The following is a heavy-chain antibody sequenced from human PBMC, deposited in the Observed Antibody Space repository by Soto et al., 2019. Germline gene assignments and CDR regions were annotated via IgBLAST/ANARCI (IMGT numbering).Heavy chain of an antibody. D-gene: IGHD2-8*02. CDR3: ARPSTTATGGVEH. CDR2: FTPILGVA. J-gene: IGHJ4*02. V-gene: IGHV1-69*02. CDR1: GVTFNNST. Sequence: QVQLVQSGAEVKQPGSSVKVSCKASGVTFNNSTVNWVRQAPGQGLEWMGRFTPILGVANNAQKFQGRLTLSVEKSTSTAYMELSSLRSEDTAVYYCARPSTTATGGVEHWGQGTLVIVSS.